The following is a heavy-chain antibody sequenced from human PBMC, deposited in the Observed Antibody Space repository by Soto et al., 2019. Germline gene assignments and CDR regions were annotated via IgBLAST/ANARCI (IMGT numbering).Heavy chain of an antibody. CDR3: TRDGYNAGYYFDY. CDR1: GFTFSSYV. V-gene: IGHV3-21*05. Sequence: GGSLRLSCAASGFTFSSYVMNWVRQAPGKGLEWVSDISSSSSYTNYADSVKGRFTISRDNAKNSLYLQMNSLRAEDTAVYYCTRDGYNAGYYFDYWGQGTLVTVSS. CDR2: ISSSSSYT. J-gene: IGHJ4*02. D-gene: IGHD5-12*01.